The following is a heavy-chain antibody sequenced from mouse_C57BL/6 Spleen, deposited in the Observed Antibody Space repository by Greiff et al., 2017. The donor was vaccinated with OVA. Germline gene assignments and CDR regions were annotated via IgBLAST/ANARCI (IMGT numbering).Heavy chain of an antibody. CDR3: ARESVLGPFDY. Sequence: QVQLQQPGTELVKPGASVKLSCKASGYTFTSYWMYWVKQRPGQGLEWIGNINPSNGDTNYNEKFKSKATLTVDKSSSTAYMQLSSLTSEDSAVYYCARESVLGPFDYWGQGTTLTVSS. CDR2: INPSNGDT. D-gene: IGHD3-3*01. J-gene: IGHJ2*01. CDR1: GYTFTSYW. V-gene: IGHV1-53*01.